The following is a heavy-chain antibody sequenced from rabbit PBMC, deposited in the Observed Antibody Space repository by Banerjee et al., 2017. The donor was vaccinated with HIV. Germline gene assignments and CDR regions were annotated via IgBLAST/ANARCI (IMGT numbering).Heavy chain of an antibody. CDR3: ARDLAQYIGYVGYGYAYFNL. D-gene: IGHD6-1*01. CDR2: INTNTGNT. Sequence: QEQLEESGGDLVKPEGSLTLSCKASGFDFSSYYMSWVRQAPGKGPEWIACINTNTGNTVYATWAKGPFTISKTSSTTVDLQMTSLTAADTATYFCARDLAQYIGYVGYGYAYFNLWGQGTLVTVS. J-gene: IGHJ4*01. CDR1: GFDFSSYYM. V-gene: IGHV1S45*01.